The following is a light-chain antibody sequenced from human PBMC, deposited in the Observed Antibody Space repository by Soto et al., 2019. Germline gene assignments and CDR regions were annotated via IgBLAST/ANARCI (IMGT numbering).Light chain of an antibody. CDR3: QQYNNWPYT. Sequence: EIVMTQSPVTLAVSPGERVALPCRASQSVSRNLARYQQKSGQAPRLLIYGASSRATDTPARFSGSGSGTEFTLTISSLQSEDFAVYYCQQYNNWPYTFGLGTKLEMK. J-gene: IGKJ2*01. CDR2: GAS. V-gene: IGKV3-15*01. CDR1: QSVSRN.